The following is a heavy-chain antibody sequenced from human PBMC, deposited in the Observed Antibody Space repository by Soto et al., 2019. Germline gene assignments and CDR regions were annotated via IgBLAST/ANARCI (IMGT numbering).Heavy chain of an antibody. J-gene: IGHJ4*02. CDR3: TRDIGGRGAY. CDR2: INEYGSVI. V-gene: IGHV3-74*01. D-gene: IGHD3-16*01. CDR1: GFTFSSYW. Sequence: DVQLVESGGGLVRPGGSLRLSCAASGFTFSSYWMHWVRQVPGKGRVWVSRINEYGSVINYADSVKGRFTIFRDNSKNPLYLEMNSLRAEDAAVYYCTRDIGGRGAYWGQGTLVTVSS.